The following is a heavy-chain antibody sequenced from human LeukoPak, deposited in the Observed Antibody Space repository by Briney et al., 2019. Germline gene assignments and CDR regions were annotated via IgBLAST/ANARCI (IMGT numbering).Heavy chain of an antibody. Sequence: SLTLSLTCAISGDSVSNNNAAWNWIRHSPSRGLEWLGRTYYRSKWYTDYAVSVSSRITINPDASKNQFSLQLNSVTPEDTAVYYCASSSLRGSDAFDIWGQGTMVTVSS. J-gene: IGHJ3*02. V-gene: IGHV6-1*01. CDR3: ASSSLRGSDAFDI. CDR2: TYYRSKWYT. CDR1: GDSVSNNNAA. D-gene: IGHD3-16*01.